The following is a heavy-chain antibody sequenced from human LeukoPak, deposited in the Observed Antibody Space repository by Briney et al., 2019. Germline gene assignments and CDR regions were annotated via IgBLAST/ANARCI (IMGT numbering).Heavy chain of an antibody. V-gene: IGHV3-7*04. CDR3: ARARANWGLPDAFDI. CDR1: GFTFSSYW. CDR2: IKQDGSEK. Sequence: QPGGSLRLSCAASGFTFSSYWMSWVRQAPGKGLEWVANIKQDGSEKYYVDSVKGRFTISRDNAKNSLYLQMNSLRAEDTAVYYCARARANWGLPDAFDIWGQGTMVTVSS. J-gene: IGHJ3*02. D-gene: IGHD7-27*01.